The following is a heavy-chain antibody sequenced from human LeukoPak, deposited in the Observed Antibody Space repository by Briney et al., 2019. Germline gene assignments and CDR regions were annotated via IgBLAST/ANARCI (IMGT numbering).Heavy chain of an antibody. V-gene: IGHV1-18*01. D-gene: IGHD6-19*01. CDR1: GYTFTSYG. J-gene: IGHJ4*02. CDR3: ARDFGGYSSGWYAGD. CDR2: ISAYNGNT. Sequence: ASVKVSCKASGYTFTSYGISWVRQAPGQGLEWMGRISAYNGNTNYVQKLQGRVTMSTDTSTSTAYMELRSLRSDDTAVYYCARDFGGYSSGWYAGDWGQGTPVTVSS.